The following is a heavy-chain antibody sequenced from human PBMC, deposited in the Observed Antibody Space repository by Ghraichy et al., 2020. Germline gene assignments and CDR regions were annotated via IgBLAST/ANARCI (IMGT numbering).Heavy chain of an antibody. CDR1: GFTFSSYS. J-gene: IGHJ4*02. D-gene: IGHD1-1*01. CDR3: ARRVPLDY. CDR2: ISSSSTYI. V-gene: IGHV3-21*01. Sequence: LSLTCAASGFTFSSYSLNWVRQPPGRGLEWVSSISSSSTYIYYADSVKGRFTISRDNAKNSLYLQMNSLRAEDTAVYYCARRVPLDYWGQGTLVTVSS.